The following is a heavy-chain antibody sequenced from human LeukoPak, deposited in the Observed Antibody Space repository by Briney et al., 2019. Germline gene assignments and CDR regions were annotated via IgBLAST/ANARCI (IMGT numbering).Heavy chain of an antibody. CDR3: ARHPTLDY. CDR1: GYTFTGYY. Sequence: ASVKVSCKASGYTFTGYYLHWVRPAPGQGLEWMGWIDPNSGGTSYAQKFQGRVTMTRDTSISTAYMELSSLRSDDTAVYYCARHPTLDYWGQGTLVTVSS. CDR2: IDPNSGGT. J-gene: IGHJ4*02. V-gene: IGHV1-2*02.